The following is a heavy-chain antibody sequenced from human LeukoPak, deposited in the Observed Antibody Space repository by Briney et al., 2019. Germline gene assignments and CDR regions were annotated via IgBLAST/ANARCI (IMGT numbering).Heavy chain of an antibody. CDR3: ARRPRDTSGYYLGTFHD. D-gene: IGHD3-22*01. J-gene: IGHJ3*01. V-gene: IGHV3-23*01. Sequence: GGSLRLSCAASGFTFTNYAMTWVRQAPGKGLEWVSVIGASGADTYYSDSVKGRFTVSRDNSQNTLFLHMSSLRAEDTAVYFCARRPRDTSGYYLGTFHDWGQGTTVTVSS. CDR1: GFTFTNYA. CDR2: IGASGADT.